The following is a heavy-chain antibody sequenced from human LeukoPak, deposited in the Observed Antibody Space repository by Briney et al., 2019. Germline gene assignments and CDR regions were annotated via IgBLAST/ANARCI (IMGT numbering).Heavy chain of an antibody. V-gene: IGHV3-74*01. Sequence: GGSLRPSCAASGFTFSSYWMHWVRQAPGKGLVWVSRIDSDGSTTKYADSVKGRFTISRDNAKNTLYLQMNGLRAEDTAVYYCARVPPGDSYGNYWGQGTLVTVSS. D-gene: IGHD5-18*01. CDR2: IDSDGSTT. CDR3: ARVPPGDSYGNY. CDR1: GFTFSSYW. J-gene: IGHJ4*02.